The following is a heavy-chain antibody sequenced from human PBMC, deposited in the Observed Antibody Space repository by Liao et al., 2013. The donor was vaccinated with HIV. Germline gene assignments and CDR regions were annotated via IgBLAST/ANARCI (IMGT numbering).Heavy chain of an antibody. D-gene: IGHD3-3*01. Sequence: HVQLQESGPQLVKPSETLSLTCTVSGGSIRTYYSWLRQPAGKGLEWIGHLYTSGTINYNPSLKSRVTLSIDTSKNQFSLKLSSVTAADTAVYYCAVPQVPGSRYYYYMDVWGKGTTVTVSS. CDR1: GGSIRTYY. J-gene: IGHJ6*03. V-gene: IGHV4-4*07. CDR3: AVPQVPGSRYYYYMDV. CDR2: LYTSGTI.